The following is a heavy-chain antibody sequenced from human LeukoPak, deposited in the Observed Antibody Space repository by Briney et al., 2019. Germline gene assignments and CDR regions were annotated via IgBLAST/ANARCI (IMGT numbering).Heavy chain of an antibody. CDR3: ASVSAGLIEY. CDR1: GFTVSSNY. Sequence: PGGSLRLSCAASGFTVSSNYMSWVRQAPGKGLEWVSVLSSGGTTYYADSVKGRFTISRDNSKNTLYLQMNSLRAEDTAVYYCASVSAGLIEYWGQGTLVSVSS. CDR2: LSSGGTT. D-gene: IGHD3-16*01. V-gene: IGHV3-53*01. J-gene: IGHJ4*02.